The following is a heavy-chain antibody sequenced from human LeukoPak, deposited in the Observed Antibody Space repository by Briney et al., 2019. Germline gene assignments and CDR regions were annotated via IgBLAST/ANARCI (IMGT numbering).Heavy chain of an antibody. CDR3: VSPLSIVATITDS. Sequence: GGSLRLSCAASGFTFGSYSRTWVRQAPGKGLEWISYISSSSSAIYYADSVKGRFTISRDNSKNTLYLQMNSLRAEDTAVYYCVSPLSIVATITDSRGPGTLVTVSS. D-gene: IGHD5-12*01. CDR1: GFTFGSYS. J-gene: IGHJ4*02. V-gene: IGHV3-48*01. CDR2: ISSSSSAI.